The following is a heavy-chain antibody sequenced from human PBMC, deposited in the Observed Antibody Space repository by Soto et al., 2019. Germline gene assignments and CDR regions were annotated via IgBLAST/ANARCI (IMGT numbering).Heavy chain of an antibody. CDR2: IYWDDDK. CDR1: GFSLTTGGVA. V-gene: IGHV2-5*02. D-gene: IGHD2-15*01. CDR3: AHSECRGTAGYSRSHFGL. Sequence: QITLKESGPTLVKPTQTLTLTCTFSGFSLTTGGVAVGWIRQPPGKALEWLALIYWDDDKRYSPSLKSRLTITNDTSYIKVVLTLTNKDPVDTATYYVAHSECRGTAGYSRSHFGLWGRGALVTV. J-gene: IGHJ2*01.